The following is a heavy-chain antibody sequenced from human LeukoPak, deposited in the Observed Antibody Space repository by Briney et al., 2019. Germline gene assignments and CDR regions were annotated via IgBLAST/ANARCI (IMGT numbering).Heavy chain of an antibody. CDR2: IYYSGST. CDR1: GGSISSYY. D-gene: IGHD6-19*01. J-gene: IGHJ5*02. Sequence: SETLSLTCTVSGGSISSYYWSWIRQPPGKGLEWIGYIYYSGSTNYNPSLKSRVTISVDTSKNQFSLKLSSVTAADTAVYYCARGAPYSSGWWITNWFDPWGQGNLVTVSS. V-gene: IGHV4-59*01. CDR3: ARGAPYSSGWWITNWFDP.